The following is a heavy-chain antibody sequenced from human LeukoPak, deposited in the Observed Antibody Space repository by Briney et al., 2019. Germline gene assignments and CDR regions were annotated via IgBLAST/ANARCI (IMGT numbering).Heavy chain of an antibody. CDR1: DGSISSSNW. Sequence: SGTLSLTCAVSDGSISSSNWWSWVRQPPGKGLEWIGEIYHSGSTNYNPSLKSRVTISVDKSKNQFSLKLSSVTAADTAVYYCARVPLYRAAAGNGWFDPWGQGTLVTVSS. CDR2: IYHSGST. D-gene: IGHD6-13*01. V-gene: IGHV4-4*02. CDR3: ARVPLYRAAAGNGWFDP. J-gene: IGHJ5*02.